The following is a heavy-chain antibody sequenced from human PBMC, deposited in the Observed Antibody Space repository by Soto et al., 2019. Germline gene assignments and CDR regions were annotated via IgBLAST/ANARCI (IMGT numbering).Heavy chain of an antibody. J-gene: IGHJ6*02. V-gene: IGHV4-30-4*01. CDR3: AREDDGGDRDYYGLDV. CDR2: IHYSGSI. D-gene: IGHD2-21*02. CDR1: GGSISTDHYH. Sequence: QVQLQESGTGLGRPSQTLSLTCTVSGGSISTDHYHWTWIRQAPGKGLEWIGYIHYSGSIQFNPSLQSRVSMSVDTSKNLFSLRLSSVTAADTAVYFCAREDDGGDRDYYGLDVWGQGTTVTVSS.